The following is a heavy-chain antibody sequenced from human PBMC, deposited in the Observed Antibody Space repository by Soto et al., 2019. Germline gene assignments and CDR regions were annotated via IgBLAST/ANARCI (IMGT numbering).Heavy chain of an antibody. V-gene: IGHV4-59*01. CDR1: GASISPYY. D-gene: IGHD3-10*01. Sequence: SETLSLTCTVSGASISPYYWTWIRQPPGKGLEWIGYIFSSGNTNYNPSLKSRVTISVDTSKYQFSLKLSSVTAADTAVYYCAREYYYGSASYRGMDDWGQRTTVTVSS. CDR3: AREYYYGSASYRGMDD. CDR2: IFSSGNT. J-gene: IGHJ6*02.